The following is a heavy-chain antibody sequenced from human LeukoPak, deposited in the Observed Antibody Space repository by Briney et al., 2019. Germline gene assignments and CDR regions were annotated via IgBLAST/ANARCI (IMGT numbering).Heavy chain of an antibody. D-gene: IGHD6-13*01. CDR3: ASHSSSWTPPDV. Sequence: PSETLSLTCIVSGGSISSGDYYWSWIRQPPGKGLEWIGYIYYSGSTYYNSSLKSRVSISVDTSKNQFSLKLSSVTAADTAVYYCASHSSSWTPPDVWGQGTTVTVSS. J-gene: IGHJ6*02. CDR2: IYYSGST. CDR1: GGSISSGDYY. V-gene: IGHV4-30-4*01.